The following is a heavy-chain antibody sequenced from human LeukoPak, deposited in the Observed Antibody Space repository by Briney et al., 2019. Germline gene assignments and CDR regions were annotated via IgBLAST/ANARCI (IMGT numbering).Heavy chain of an antibody. V-gene: IGHV4-39*07. CDR3: ARGGWLQFRYFQH. D-gene: IGHD5-24*01. CDR1: GGSISSYY. J-gene: IGHJ1*01. Sequence: SETLSLTCTVSGGSISSYYWGWIRQPPGKGLEWIGSIYHSGSTYYNPSLRGRVTISVDTSKNQFSLKLSSVTAADTAVYYCARGGWLQFRYFQHWGQGTLVTVSS. CDR2: IYHSGST.